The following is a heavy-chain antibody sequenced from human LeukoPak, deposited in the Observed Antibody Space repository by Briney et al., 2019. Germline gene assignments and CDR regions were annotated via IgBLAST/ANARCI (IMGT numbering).Heavy chain of an antibody. CDR1: GGTFSSYA. D-gene: IGHD3-9*01. CDR2: IIPIFGTA. CDR3: ARYFGALNWFDP. Sequence: SVKVSCKASGGTFSSYAISWVRQAPGQGLEWMGGIIPIFGTANYAQKFQGRVTITADKSTSTAYIELSSLRSEDTAVYYCARYFGALNWFDPWGQGTLVTVSS. V-gene: IGHV1-69*06. J-gene: IGHJ5*02.